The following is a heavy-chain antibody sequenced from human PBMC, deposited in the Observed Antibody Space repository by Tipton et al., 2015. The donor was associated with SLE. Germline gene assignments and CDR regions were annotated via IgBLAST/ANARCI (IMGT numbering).Heavy chain of an antibody. Sequence: SLRLSCAASGFTFEDYAMHWVRQPPGKGLEWVSGISWSGGDIAYADSVKGRFTVSRDNARNSLYLQMNSLRAEDTAVYYCARDAYYYDNDAFDIWGQGTMVTVSS. CDR2: ISWSGGDI. V-gene: IGHV3-9*01. CDR3: ARDAYYYDNDAFDI. J-gene: IGHJ3*02. CDR1: GFTFEDYA. D-gene: IGHD3-22*01.